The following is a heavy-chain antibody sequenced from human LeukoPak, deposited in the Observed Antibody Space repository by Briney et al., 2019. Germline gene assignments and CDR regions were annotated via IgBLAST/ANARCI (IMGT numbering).Heavy chain of an antibody. CDR2: INSNGEEI. D-gene: IGHD6-6*01. Sequence: GGSLRLSCAASGFTFSTYAMTWVRQAPGKGLEWVSGINSNGEEIYYAGSVRGRFTISRDNSNNALYLQMDSLRAEDTAVYYCANWIGSSSRDYWGQGTLVNVST. CDR1: GFTFSTYA. J-gene: IGHJ4*02. CDR3: ANWIGSSSRDY. V-gene: IGHV3-23*01.